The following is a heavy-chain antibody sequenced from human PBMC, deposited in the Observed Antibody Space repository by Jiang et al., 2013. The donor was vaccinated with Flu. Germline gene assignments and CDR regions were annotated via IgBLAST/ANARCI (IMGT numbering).Heavy chain of an antibody. V-gene: IGHV3-30*11. CDR2: ISYDGSNK. CDR1: GFTFSSYA. J-gene: IGHJ4*02. D-gene: IGHD3-22*01. CDR3: AEWSYYDSSGQDY. Sequence: GVVQPGRSLRLSCAASGFTFSSYAMHWVRQAPGKGLEWVAVISYDGSNKYYADSVKGRFTISRDNSKNTLYLQMNSLRAEDTAVYYCAEWSYYDSSGQDYWGQGTLVTVSS.